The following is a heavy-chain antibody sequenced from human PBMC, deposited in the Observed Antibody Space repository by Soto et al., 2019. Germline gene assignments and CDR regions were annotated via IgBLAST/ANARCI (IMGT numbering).Heavy chain of an antibody. CDR3: ARGYYYGSGSYYLDYYYYGMDV. V-gene: IGHV4-4*07. J-gene: IGHJ6*02. D-gene: IGHD3-10*01. CDR2: IYTSGST. CDR1: GGSIGSYY. Sequence: SETLSLTCTVSGGSIGSYYWSWIRQPAGKGLEWIGRIYTSGSTNYNPSLKSRVTMSVDTSKNQFSLKLSSVTAADTAVYYCARGYYYGSGSYYLDYYYYGMDVWGQGTTVTVSS.